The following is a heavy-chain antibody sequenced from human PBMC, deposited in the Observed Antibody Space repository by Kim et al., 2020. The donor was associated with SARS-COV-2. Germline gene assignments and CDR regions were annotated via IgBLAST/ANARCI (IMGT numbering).Heavy chain of an antibody. CDR3: SRHPEY. J-gene: IGHJ4*02. Sequence: YARGNAASVKGRFTIYRDDSKNTAYLQMNSLKTEDTAVYYCSRHPEYWGQGTLVTVSS. V-gene: IGHV3-73*01. CDR2: YAR.